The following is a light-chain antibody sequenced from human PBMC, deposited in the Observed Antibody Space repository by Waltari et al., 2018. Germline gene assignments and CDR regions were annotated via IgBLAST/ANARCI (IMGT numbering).Light chain of an antibody. CDR1: QSIGSY. CDR3: QQRSGDWWT. CDR2: DVS. Sequence: IVLTQSPATLSLSPGERATLSCRASQSIGSYLAWYQHRPGQPPRLLIYDVSKKATGIPARFSGRGSGTDFTLTISSLEPEDFAVYYCQQRSGDWWTFGQGTKVEIK. J-gene: IGKJ1*01. V-gene: IGKV3-11*01.